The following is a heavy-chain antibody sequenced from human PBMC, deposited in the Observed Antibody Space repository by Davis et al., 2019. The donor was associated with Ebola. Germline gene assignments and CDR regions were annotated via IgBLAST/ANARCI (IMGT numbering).Heavy chain of an antibody. CDR3: AKALWFGTRHYYYYGMDV. V-gene: IGHV3-30*18. D-gene: IGHD3-10*01. Sequence: GESLKISCAASGFTFSSYGMHWVRQAPGKGLEWVAAISYDGSNKYYADSVKGRFTISRDNSKNTLYLQMNSLRAEDTAVYYCAKALWFGTRHYYYYGMDVWGQGTTVTVSS. CDR1: GFTFSSYG. CDR2: ISYDGSNK. J-gene: IGHJ6*02.